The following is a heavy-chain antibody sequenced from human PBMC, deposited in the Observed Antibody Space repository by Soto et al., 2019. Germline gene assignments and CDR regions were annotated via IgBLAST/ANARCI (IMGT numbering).Heavy chain of an antibody. D-gene: IGHD2-2*01. CDR3: ARLRRDDIVVVPAATDNWFDP. V-gene: IGHV1-69*13. Sequence: SVKVSCKASGGTFSSYAISWVRQAPGQGLEWMGGTIPIFGTANYAQKFQGRVTITADESTSTAYMELSSLRSEDTAVYYCARLRRDDIVVVPAATDNWFDPWGQGTLVTVSS. J-gene: IGHJ5*02. CDR1: GGTFSSYA. CDR2: TIPIFGTA.